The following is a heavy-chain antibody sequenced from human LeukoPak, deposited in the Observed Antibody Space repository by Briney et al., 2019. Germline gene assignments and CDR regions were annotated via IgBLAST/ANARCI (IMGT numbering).Heavy chain of an antibody. CDR3: AREIYDFWSGCPYYYYMDV. V-gene: IGHV4-61*10. CDR1: GDSINTGRYY. D-gene: IGHD3-3*01. Sequence: SQTLSLTCTVSGDSINTGRYYWSWIRLPAGKGLEWIGYIYYSGSTNYNPSLKSRVTISVDTSKNQFSLKLSSVTAADTAVYYCAREIYDFWSGCPYYYYMDVWGKGTTVTVSS. CDR2: IYYSGST. J-gene: IGHJ6*03.